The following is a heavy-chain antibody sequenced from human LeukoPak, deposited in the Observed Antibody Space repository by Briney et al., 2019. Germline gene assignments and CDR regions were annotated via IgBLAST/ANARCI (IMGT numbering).Heavy chain of an antibody. CDR1: GFTFSSYG. D-gene: IGHD2-15*01. CDR2: ISGSGGST. J-gene: IGHJ5*02. Sequence: GGTLRLSCAASGFTFSSYGMSWVRQAPGKGLEWVSAISGSGGSTYYADSVKGRFTISRDNSKNTLYLQMNSLRAEDTAVYYCANDCSGGSCYSAWFDPWGQGTLVTVSS. V-gene: IGHV3-23*01. CDR3: ANDCSGGSCYSAWFDP.